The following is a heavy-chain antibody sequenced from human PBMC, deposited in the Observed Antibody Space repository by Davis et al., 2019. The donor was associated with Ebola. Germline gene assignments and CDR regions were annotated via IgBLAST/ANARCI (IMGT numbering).Heavy chain of an antibody. CDR3: ARDSCRSVTCYDYYYYMDV. D-gene: IGHD2-2*01. CDR2: ISYDGTNK. Sequence: PGGSLRLSCAASGFTFRRYAMSWVRQAPGKGLEWVAVISYDGTNKYYADSAKGRFTISRDKSKNTLYLQMNSLRPEDTAVYFCARDSCRSVTCYDYYYYMDVWGKGTTVTVSS. V-gene: IGHV3-30*04. CDR1: GFTFRRYA. J-gene: IGHJ6*03.